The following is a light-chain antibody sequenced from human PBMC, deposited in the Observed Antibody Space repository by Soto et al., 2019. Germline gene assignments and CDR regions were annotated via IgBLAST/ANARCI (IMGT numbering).Light chain of an antibody. Sequence: QSALTQPASVSGSPGQSITISCTGTSSDVGGYNYVSWYQQHPGKAPKLMIYEVSNRPSGVSNRFSGSKSGNTASLTISGLQAEDEADYYCAAWDDGLNGVVFGGGTKLTVL. CDR2: EVS. CDR3: AAWDDGLNGVV. V-gene: IGLV2-14*01. CDR1: SSDVGGYNY. J-gene: IGLJ2*01.